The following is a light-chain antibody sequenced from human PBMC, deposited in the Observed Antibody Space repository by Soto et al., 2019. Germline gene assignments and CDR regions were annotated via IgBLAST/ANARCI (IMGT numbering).Light chain of an antibody. Sequence: LTQPSSVSGSPGQSITLSCPGTSSDVGSYNLVSWYQQHPGKAPKLMIYEVSKRPSGVSNRFSGSKSGNTASLTISGLQAEDEADYYCCSYAGSSTFYVFGTGTKVTVL. V-gene: IGLV2-23*02. CDR3: CSYAGSSTFYV. CDR2: EVS. J-gene: IGLJ1*01. CDR1: SSDVGSYNL.